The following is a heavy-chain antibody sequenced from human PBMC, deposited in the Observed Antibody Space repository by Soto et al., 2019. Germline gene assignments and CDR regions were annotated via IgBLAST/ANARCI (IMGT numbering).Heavy chain of an antibody. V-gene: IGHV1-18*01. J-gene: IGHJ6*02. CDR2: ISAYNGNT. Sequence: ASVKVSCKASGYTFTSYGISWVRQAPGQGLEWMGWISAYNGNTNYAQKLQGRVTMTTDTSTSTAYMELRSLRSDDTAVYYCVIVNDSLTASLDVSGQGPTVTVSS. D-gene: IGHD3-9*01. CDR3: VIVNDSLTASLDV. CDR1: GYTFTSYG.